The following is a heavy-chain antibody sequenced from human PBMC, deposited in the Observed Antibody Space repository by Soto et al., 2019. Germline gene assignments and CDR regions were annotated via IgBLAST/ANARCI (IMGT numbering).Heavy chain of an antibody. CDR1: GFTFSSYG. V-gene: IGHV3-30*18. CDR3: AKDNCISTSCYRLYNWFDP. Sequence: SCAASGFTFSSYGMHWVRQAPGKGLEWVAVISYGGSNKYYADSVKGRFTISRDNSKNTLYLQMNNLRAEDTAVYYCAKDNCISTSCYRLYNWFDPWGQGTLVTVSS. J-gene: IGHJ5*02. D-gene: IGHD2-2*01. CDR2: ISYGGSNK.